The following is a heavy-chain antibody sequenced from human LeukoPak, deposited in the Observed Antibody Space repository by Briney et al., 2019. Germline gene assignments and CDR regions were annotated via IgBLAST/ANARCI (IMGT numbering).Heavy chain of an antibody. Sequence: ASVKVSCKTSGYTFTDYYIHWARQAPGQGLEWMGIINPTAGSTNYAQKFQGRVTMTRDTSTSTVYMELSSLRSEDTAVYYCARDLSLRGTMGFYYYGMDVWGQGTTVTVSS. J-gene: IGHJ6*02. D-gene: IGHD3-10*01. V-gene: IGHV1-46*01. CDR2: INPTAGST. CDR1: GYTFTDYY. CDR3: ARDLSLRGTMGFYYYGMDV.